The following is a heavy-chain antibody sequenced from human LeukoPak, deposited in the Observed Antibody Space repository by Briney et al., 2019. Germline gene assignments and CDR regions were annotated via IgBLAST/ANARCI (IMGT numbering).Heavy chain of an antibody. D-gene: IGHD6-13*01. V-gene: IGHV1-46*01. J-gene: IGHJ4*02. CDR3: ALIAPPHN. CDR1: GITFTSYY. CDR2: INPSGTIT. Sequence: VSVKVSCKASGITFTSYYIHWVRQAPGRGLEWMGKINPSGTITTYAPKYQGRVTVTKDTSTNTVYMELSSLRSDDTAVYYCALIAPPHNWGQGTLVTVSS.